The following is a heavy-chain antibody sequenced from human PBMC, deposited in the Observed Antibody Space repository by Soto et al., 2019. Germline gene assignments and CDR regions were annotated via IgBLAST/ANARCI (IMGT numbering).Heavy chain of an antibody. CDR3: ARDRYDAFDI. Sequence: PGGSLRLSCAASGFTFGASALQWVRQASGKGLEWLGRIGSKGETYATAYAASVKGRFTISRDNSKNTLYLQMNSLRAEDTAVYYCARDRYDAFDIWGQGTMVTVSS. J-gene: IGHJ3*02. V-gene: IGHV3-73*01. CDR1: GFTFGASA. CDR2: IGSKGETYAT.